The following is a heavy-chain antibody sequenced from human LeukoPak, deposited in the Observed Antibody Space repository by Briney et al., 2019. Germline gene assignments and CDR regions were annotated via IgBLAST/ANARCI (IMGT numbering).Heavy chain of an antibody. J-gene: IGHJ6*02. CDR2: ISYDGSNK. V-gene: IGHV3-30-3*01. Sequence: GGSLRLSCAASGCTFSSYAMHWVRQAPGKGLEWVAVISYDGSNKYYADSVKGRFTISRDNSKNTLYLQMNSLRAEDTAVYYCAREVAAAGTGKYYYYGMDVWGQGTTVTVSS. CDR3: AREVAAAGTGKYYYYGMDV. CDR1: GCTFSSYA. D-gene: IGHD6-13*01.